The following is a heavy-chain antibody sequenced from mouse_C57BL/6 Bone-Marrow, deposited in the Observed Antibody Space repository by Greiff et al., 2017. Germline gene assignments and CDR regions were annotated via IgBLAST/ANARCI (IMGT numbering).Heavy chain of an antibody. CDR2: INPYNGDT. Sequence: EVQLVESGPELVKPGDSVKISCKASGYSFTGYFMNWVMQSHGKSLEWIGRINPYNGDTFYNQKFKGKATLTVDKSSSTAHMELRSLTSEDSAVYYCARSGSTMVTEGFAYWGQGTLVTVSA. V-gene: IGHV1-20*01. CDR1: GYSFTGYF. J-gene: IGHJ3*01. CDR3: ARSGSTMVTEGFAY. D-gene: IGHD2-2*01.